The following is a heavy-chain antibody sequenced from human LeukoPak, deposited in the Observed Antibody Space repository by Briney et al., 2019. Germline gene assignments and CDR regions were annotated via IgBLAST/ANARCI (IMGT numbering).Heavy chain of an antibody. D-gene: IGHD2-8*02. V-gene: IGHV3-7*01. J-gene: IGHJ2*01. Sequence: PGGSLRLSCSASGFTFGSYWMSWVRQAPGKGLEWVANLKQDESEKYYADSLKSRITVSRDNAKNSLYLQMNSLRAEDTAVYHCARLTLHSDSTGCHWHIDLWGRGTLVTVSS. CDR2: LKQDESEK. CDR1: GFTFGSYW. CDR3: ARLTLHSDSTGCHWHIDL.